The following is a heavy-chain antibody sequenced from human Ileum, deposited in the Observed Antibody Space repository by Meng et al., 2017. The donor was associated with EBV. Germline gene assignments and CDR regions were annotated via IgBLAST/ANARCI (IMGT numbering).Heavy chain of an antibody. D-gene: IGHD2-21*02. V-gene: IGHV4-61*08. CDR1: NGSVSSYGYY. CDR3: ARERGGGDRGIQ. J-gene: IGHJ4*02. CDR2: MSYTGST. Sequence: QVQLKGPGQGRGKPSETLSLTCSVSNGSVSSYGYYWTWIRQPPGKGLEWIGYMSYTGSTNYKSTLKSRVTISVDKSKNQFSLKLSSVTAADTAVYYCARERGGGDRGIQWGQGTLVTVSS.